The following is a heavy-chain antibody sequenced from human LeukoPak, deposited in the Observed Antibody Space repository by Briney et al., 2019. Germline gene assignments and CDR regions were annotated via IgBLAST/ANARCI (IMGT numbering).Heavy chain of an antibody. J-gene: IGHJ3*02. CDR2: INHSGST. Sequence: SETLSLTCAVYGGSFSGYYWSWIRQPPGKGLEWIGEINHSGSTNYNPSLKSRVTISVDTSKNQFSLKLSSVTAADTAAYYCARYTQWLRAFDIWGQGTMVTVSS. CDR3: ARYTQWLRAFDI. CDR1: GGSFSGYY. V-gene: IGHV4-34*01. D-gene: IGHD6-19*01.